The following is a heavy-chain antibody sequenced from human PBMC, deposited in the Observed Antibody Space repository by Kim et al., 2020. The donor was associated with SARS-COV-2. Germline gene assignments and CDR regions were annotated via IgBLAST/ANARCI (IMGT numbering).Heavy chain of an antibody. D-gene: IGHD3-10*01. CDR1: GFTFSSYA. V-gene: IGHV3-23*01. Sequence: GGSLRLSCAASGFTFSSYAMSWVRQAPGKGLEWVSAISGSGGSTYYADSVKGRFTISRDNSKNTLYLQMNSLRAEDTAVYYCAKGSVRGVIYYDYGMDVWGQGTTVTVSS. J-gene: IGHJ6*02. CDR3: AKGSVRGVIYYDYGMDV. CDR2: ISGSGGST.